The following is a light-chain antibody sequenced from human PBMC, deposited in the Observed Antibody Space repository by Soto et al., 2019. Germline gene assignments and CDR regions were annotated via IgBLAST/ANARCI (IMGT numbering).Light chain of an antibody. CDR2: DAS. CDR1: QGISDS. CDR3: QQYNTYPWT. J-gene: IGKJ1*01. Sequence: DIQMNQSPSTLSASVGDRVTTTCRASQGISDSLAWYQQKPGKAPKLLIYDASSLESGVPSRFSGSKSGTEFTLTISSLQPDDFATYYCQQYNTYPWTFGQGTKV. V-gene: IGKV1-5*01.